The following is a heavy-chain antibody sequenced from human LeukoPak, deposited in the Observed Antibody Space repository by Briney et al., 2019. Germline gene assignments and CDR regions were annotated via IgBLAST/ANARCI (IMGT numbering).Heavy chain of an antibody. CDR1: GFTFSSYG. Sequence: TGGSLRLSCAASGFTFSSYGMHWVRQAPGKGLEWVAVISYDGSNKYYADSVKGRFTISRDNSKNTLYLQMNSLRAEDTAVYYCARDSGGFDYWGQGTLVTVSS. V-gene: IGHV3-30*03. CDR2: ISYDGSNK. J-gene: IGHJ4*02. CDR3: ARDSGGFDY. D-gene: IGHD1-26*01.